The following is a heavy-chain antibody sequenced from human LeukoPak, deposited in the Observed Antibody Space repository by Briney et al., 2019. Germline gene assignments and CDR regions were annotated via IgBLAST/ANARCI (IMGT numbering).Heavy chain of an antibody. CDR2: ISSSSSYK. V-gene: IGHV3-21*01. CDR1: GFTLSSYS. Sequence: GGSLRLSCAASGFTLSSYSMNWVRQAPGKGLEWVSSISSSSSYKYYVDSVKGRFTISRDNAKNSLYLRMNSLRAEDTAVYYCAREAGSNGMDVWGQGTTVTVSS. J-gene: IGHJ6*02. D-gene: IGHD6-13*01. CDR3: AREAGSNGMDV.